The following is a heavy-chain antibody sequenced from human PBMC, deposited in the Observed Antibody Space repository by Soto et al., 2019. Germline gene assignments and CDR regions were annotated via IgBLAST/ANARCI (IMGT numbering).Heavy chain of an antibody. CDR2: IYYSGST. J-gene: IGHJ5*02. D-gene: IGHD2-15*01. V-gene: IGHV4-31*03. CDR1: GGSISSGVYY. CDR3: ARAVDIVVVVAATPPSNWFDP. Sequence: SETLSLTCTVSGGSISSGVYYWSWIRQHPGKGLEWIGYIYYSGSTYYNPSLKSRVTISVDTSKNQFSLKLSSVTAADTAVYYCARAVDIVVVVAATPPSNWFDPWGQGALVTVSS.